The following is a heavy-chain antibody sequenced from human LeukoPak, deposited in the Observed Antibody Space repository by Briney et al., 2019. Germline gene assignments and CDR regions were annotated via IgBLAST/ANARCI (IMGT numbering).Heavy chain of an antibody. CDR2: IDPSDSYT. CDR1: GYSFTSYW. D-gene: IGHD5-18*01. CDR3: ASVTRGYSYGVDY. V-gene: IGHV5-10-1*01. Sequence: GESLRISCKGSGYSFTSYWISWVRQMPGKGLEWMGRIDPSDSYTNYSPSFQGHVTISADKSISTAYLQWSSLKASGTAMYYCASVTRGYSYGVDYWGQGTLVTVSS. J-gene: IGHJ4*02.